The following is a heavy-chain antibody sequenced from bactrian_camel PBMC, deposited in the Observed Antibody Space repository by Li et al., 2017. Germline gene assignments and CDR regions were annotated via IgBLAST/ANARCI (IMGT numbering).Heavy chain of an antibody. V-gene: IGHV3S31*01. J-gene: IGHJ4*01. CDR3: ASANYGDSSLNY. CDR1: GFTFSSYA. Sequence: DVQLVESGGGSVVAGGSLKLSCAASGFTFSSYAMSWVRQAPGKGLEWVSAINSRGGSAYYADSVKGRFIISRDSAKNTLYLQLNSLKTEDMAMYYCASANYGDSSLNYWGQGTQVTVS. D-gene: IGHD6*01. CDR2: INSRGGSA.